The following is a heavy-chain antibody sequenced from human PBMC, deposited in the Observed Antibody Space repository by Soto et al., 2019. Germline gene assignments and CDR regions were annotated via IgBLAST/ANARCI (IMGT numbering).Heavy chain of an antibody. CDR1: GGSISSGDYY. J-gene: IGHJ5*02. Sequence: QVQLQESGPGLVKPSQTLSLTCTVSGGSISSGDYYWSWIRQPPGKGLAWIGYIYYSGSTYYNPSLKSRVTISVDTSKNQFSLKLSSVTAADTAVYYCARGSPTWGGLDRFDPWGQGTLVTVSS. CDR2: IYYSGST. D-gene: IGHD3-16*01. CDR3: ARGSPTWGGLDRFDP. V-gene: IGHV4-30-4*01.